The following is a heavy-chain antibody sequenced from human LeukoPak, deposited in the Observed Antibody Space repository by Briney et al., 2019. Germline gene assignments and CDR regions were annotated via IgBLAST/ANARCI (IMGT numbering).Heavy chain of an antibody. D-gene: IGHD1-14*01. CDR3: AKLHSATITADFDH. Sequence: PGGSLRHSCAASGFTFSGSAMSWVRQAPGKGLEWVSGISIGGDYTYYADSVKGRFTISRDNSKNTLSLQMSNLRAEDTAIYYCAKLHSATITADFDHWGQGTLVTVSS. CDR2: ISIGGDYT. V-gene: IGHV3-23*01. CDR1: GFTFSGSA. J-gene: IGHJ4*02.